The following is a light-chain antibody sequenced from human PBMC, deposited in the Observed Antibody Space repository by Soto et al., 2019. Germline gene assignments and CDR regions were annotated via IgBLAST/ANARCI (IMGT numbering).Light chain of an antibody. CDR1: SSDVGSYNY. CDR2: EVS. Sequence: QSALTQPASVSGSPGQSITISCTGTSSDVGSYNYVSWYQHHPGKAPKLMIYEVSNRPSGVSNRFSGSKSGNTASLTISGLQAEDEADYYCTSYTSSSTHVVFGGGTQLTVL. CDR3: TSYTSSSTHVV. V-gene: IGLV2-14*01. J-gene: IGLJ2*01.